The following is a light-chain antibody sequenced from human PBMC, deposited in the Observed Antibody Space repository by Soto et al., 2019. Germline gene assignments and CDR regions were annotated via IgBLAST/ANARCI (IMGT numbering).Light chain of an antibody. V-gene: IGKV1-12*01. Sequence: DIQMTQSPSSVSASVGDRVTITCRASQGINNCLAWYQEKPGKVPKLLIYAASNLQSGVPSRFSGSGSGTDFTLTISSLQPEDFATYYCQQANSFPYTFGQGTKLEIK. J-gene: IGKJ2*01. CDR1: QGINNC. CDR2: AAS. CDR3: QQANSFPYT.